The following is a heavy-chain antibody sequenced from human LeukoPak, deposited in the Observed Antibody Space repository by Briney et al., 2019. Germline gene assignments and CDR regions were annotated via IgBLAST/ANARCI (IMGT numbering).Heavy chain of an antibody. CDR3: ARARGAAGTGPIDY. CDR1: GFTFSSYW. D-gene: IGHD6-13*01. J-gene: IGHJ4*02. Sequence: GGSLRLSCAVSGFTFSSYWMHWVRQAPGKGLVWVSRINNDGSTTAYADSVKGRFTISRDNTKNTLYLQMNSLRAEDTAVYYCARARGAAGTGPIDYWGRGTLVTVSS. CDR2: INNDGSTT. V-gene: IGHV3-74*01.